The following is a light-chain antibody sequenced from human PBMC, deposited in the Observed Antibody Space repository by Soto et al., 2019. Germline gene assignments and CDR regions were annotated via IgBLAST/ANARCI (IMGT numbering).Light chain of an antibody. Sequence: EIVMTQSPATLNVSPGERATLSCRASQSVSSNLAWYQQKPGQAPRLLIYGASNRAAGIPDRFSGSGSGADFTLTISRLEPEDFAVYYCHQYSSSRRTFGQGTKVDIK. J-gene: IGKJ1*01. CDR1: QSVSSN. CDR2: GAS. CDR3: HQYSSSRRT. V-gene: IGKV3-20*01.